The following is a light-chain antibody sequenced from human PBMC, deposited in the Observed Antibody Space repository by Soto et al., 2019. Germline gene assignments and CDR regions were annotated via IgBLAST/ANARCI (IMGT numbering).Light chain of an antibody. CDR1: QSVSSY. Sequence: EIVLTQSPATLSLSPGERATLSCRASQSVSSYLAWYQQKPGQAPRLLISDASSRATGIPARFSGSGSGTDFTLTISSLEPEDFAVYYCHQRSNWPRTFGQGTKVEIK. CDR3: HQRSNWPRT. V-gene: IGKV3-11*01. J-gene: IGKJ1*01. CDR2: DAS.